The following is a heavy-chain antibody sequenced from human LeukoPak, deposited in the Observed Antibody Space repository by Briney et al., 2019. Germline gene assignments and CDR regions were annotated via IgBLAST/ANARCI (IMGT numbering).Heavy chain of an antibody. V-gene: IGHV4-59*08. CDR3: VRHKNGDYEYFLH. D-gene: IGHD4-17*01. CDR2: IYYSGNT. Sequence: SETLSLTCTVSGGSISSHYWSWIRQPPGKGLEWIGYIYYSGNTNYNPSLKSRVTISVDTSKNQFSLKLRSATAADTAVYYCVRHKNGDYEYFLHWGQGTLVTVSS. CDR1: GGSISSHY. J-gene: IGHJ1*01.